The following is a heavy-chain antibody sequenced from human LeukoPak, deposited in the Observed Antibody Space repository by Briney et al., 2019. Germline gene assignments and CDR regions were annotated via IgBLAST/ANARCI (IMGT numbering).Heavy chain of an antibody. CDR1: GFTFSSYS. V-gene: IGHV3-21*01. CDR2: ISRTSSYI. CDR3: ATPIKRYCSSTSCYDFDY. Sequence: PGGSLRPSCAASGFTFSSYSMNWVRQAPGKGLEWVSSISRTSSYIYYADSVKGRFTISRDNAKNSLYLQMNSLRAEDTAVYYCATPIKRYCSSTSCYDFDYWGQGTLVTVSS. D-gene: IGHD2-2*01. J-gene: IGHJ4*02.